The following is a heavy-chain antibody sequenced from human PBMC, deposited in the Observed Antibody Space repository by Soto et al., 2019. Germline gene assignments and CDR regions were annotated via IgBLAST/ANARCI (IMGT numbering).Heavy chain of an antibody. CDR3: VPGMDQRRYFDWLLPPFDY. J-gene: IGHJ4*02. CDR2: ISSSSGYI. V-gene: IGHV3-21*01. D-gene: IGHD3-9*01. Sequence: PGGSLRLSCAASGFTFSSYSMNWVRQAPGKGLEWVSSISSSSGYIYYADSAKGRFTISRDNAKNSLYLQMNSLRAEDTAVYYCVPGMDQRRYFDWLLPPFDYWGQGTLVTVSS. CDR1: GFTFSSYS.